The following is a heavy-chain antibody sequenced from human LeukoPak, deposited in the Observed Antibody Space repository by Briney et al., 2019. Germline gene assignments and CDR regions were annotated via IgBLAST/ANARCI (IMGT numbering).Heavy chain of an antibody. V-gene: IGHV1-69*13. Sequence: ASVKVSCKASGGTFSSYAISWVRQAPGQGLEWMGGIIPIFGTANYAQKFQGRVTITADESTSTAYMELSSLRPEDTAVYYCARYPIAAAGMDVWGKGTTVTVSS. CDR1: GGTFSSYA. J-gene: IGHJ6*04. CDR3: ARYPIAAAGMDV. CDR2: IIPIFGTA. D-gene: IGHD6-13*01.